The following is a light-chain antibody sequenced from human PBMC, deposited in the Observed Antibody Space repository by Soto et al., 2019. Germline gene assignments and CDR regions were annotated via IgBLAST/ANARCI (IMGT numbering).Light chain of an antibody. J-gene: IGKJ5*01. V-gene: IGKV1-39*01. CDR1: KNINKY. Sequence: DIQMTQSPSSLSASVGDRVTITCRASKNINKYLNWYQQKPGKAPKLLIYAASTLQSGVTSRFSGSGSGTDFTLTISSLQPEDFAVYYCQQYNNWPPITFGQGTRLEI. CDR3: QQYNNWPPIT. CDR2: AAS.